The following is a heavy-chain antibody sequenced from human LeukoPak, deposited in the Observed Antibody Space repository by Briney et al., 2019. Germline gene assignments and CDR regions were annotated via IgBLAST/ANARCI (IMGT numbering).Heavy chain of an antibody. CDR3: AKRDDYGDYTDY. CDR2: ISGSGGST. V-gene: IGHV3-23*01. Sequence: PGGSLRLSCAAYGFTFSSCAMSWVRQAPGKGLEWVSAISGSGGSTYYADSVKGRFTISRGNSKNTLYLQMNSLRAEDTAVYYCAKRDDYGDYTDYWGQGTLVTVSS. CDR1: GFTFSSCA. D-gene: IGHD4-17*01. J-gene: IGHJ4*02.